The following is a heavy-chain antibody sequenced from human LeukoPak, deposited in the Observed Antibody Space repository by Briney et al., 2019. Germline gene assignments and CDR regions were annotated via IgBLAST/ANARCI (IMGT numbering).Heavy chain of an antibody. CDR1: GFTFSSYS. CDR2: ISSSSSYI. V-gene: IGHV3-21*04. J-gene: IGHJ4*02. D-gene: IGHD3-3*01. Sequence: GGSLRLSCAASGFTFSSYSMNWVRQAPGKGLEWVSSISSSSSYIYYADSVKGRFTISRDNSKNTLYLQMNSLRAEDTAVYYCARAQAGAVLYFDYWGQGTLVTVSS. CDR3: ARAQAGAVLYFDY.